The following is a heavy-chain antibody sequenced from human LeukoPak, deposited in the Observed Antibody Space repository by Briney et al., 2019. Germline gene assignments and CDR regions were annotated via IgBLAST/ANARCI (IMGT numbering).Heavy chain of an antibody. CDR1: GFTFNNFG. J-gene: IGHJ4*02. CDR3: ARRSNPPGRIDH. Sequence: GGSLRLSCAASGFTFNNFGMNWVRQAPGKGLEWVSGMSWTGDITGYADSVKGRFTISRDNSKNTMYLQMDSLKGEDTAVYYCARRSNPPGRIDHWGQGTLVTVSS. D-gene: IGHD1-14*01. CDR2: MSWTGDIT. V-gene: IGHV3-20*04.